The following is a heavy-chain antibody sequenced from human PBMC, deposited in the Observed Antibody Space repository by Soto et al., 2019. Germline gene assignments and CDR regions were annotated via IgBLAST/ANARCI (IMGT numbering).Heavy chain of an antibody. CDR2: IYYTGTA. V-gene: IGHV4-39*01. D-gene: IGHD2-2*01. J-gene: IGHJ4*02. Sequence: SETLSLTCTVSNDSVLTSIYYWAWIRQPPGKGLEWIATIYYTGTAYYNPSLQSRVTISIDTSKNQFSLNLKSVTAADTAVYYCARNWNLALVPAAYFDSWGQGTLVTVSS. CDR3: ARNWNLALVPAAYFDS. CDR1: NDSVLTSIYY.